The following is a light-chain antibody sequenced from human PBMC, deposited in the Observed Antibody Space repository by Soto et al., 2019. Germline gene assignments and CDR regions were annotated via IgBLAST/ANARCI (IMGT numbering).Light chain of an antibody. CDR1: QGIGSD. V-gene: IGKV1-13*02. CDR3: QQFDIYPLT. Sequence: AIQLTQSPSSLSASVRDRVTITCRASQGIGSDLAWYQQKPGRAPKLLIYDASNLGSGVPSRFSGSGSGTDFTLTISSLQPEDFATYYFQQFDIYPLTFGGGTKVEIK. CDR2: DAS. J-gene: IGKJ4*01.